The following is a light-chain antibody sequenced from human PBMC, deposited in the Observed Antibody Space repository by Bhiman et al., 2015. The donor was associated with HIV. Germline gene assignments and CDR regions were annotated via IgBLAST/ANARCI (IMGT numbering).Light chain of an antibody. Sequence: QSVLTQPPSVSGAPGQRVSISCTGSSSNIGAGYDVHWYQQLPGTAPKLLIYGNNNRPSGIPDRFSGSKSGTSATLGITGLQTGDEADYYCGTWDSSLNAGVFGGGTKLTVL. V-gene: IGLV1-50*01. CDR1: SSNIGAGYD. J-gene: IGLJ3*02. CDR3: GTWDSSLNAGV. CDR2: GNN.